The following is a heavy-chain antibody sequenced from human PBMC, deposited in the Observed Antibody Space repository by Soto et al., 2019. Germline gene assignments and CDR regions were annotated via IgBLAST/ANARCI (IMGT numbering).Heavy chain of an antibody. CDR3: ARDLGEKDDFLSGYIYGMDV. Sequence: GGSLRLSCASSGFSLSSSGMHWVRQAPGKGLEWVAVIWYDGSNKYYADSVKGRFTISRDNSKNTLYLQMTSMRAEDTAVYYCARDLGEKDDFLSGYIYGMDVWGQGTTVTVSS. J-gene: IGHJ6*02. CDR1: GFSLSSSG. D-gene: IGHD3-3*01. CDR2: IWYDGSNK. V-gene: IGHV3-33*01.